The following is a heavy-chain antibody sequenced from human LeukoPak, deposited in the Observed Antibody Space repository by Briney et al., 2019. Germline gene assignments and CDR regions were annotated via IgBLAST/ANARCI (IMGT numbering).Heavy chain of an antibody. CDR2: IYSGGST. D-gene: IGHD3-16*01. CDR3: ARGLEEAFEI. V-gene: IGHV3-66*01. Sequence: GGSLRLSCAASEFSVGSNYMTWVRQAPGKGLEWVSLIYSGGSTYYADSVKGRFTISRVNSKNTLYLQMNSLRAEDTAVYYCARGLEEAFEIWGQGTMVTVSS. CDR1: EFSVGSNY. J-gene: IGHJ3*02.